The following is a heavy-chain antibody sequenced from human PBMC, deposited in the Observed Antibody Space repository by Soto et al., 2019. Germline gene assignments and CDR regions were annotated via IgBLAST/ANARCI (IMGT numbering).Heavy chain of an antibody. CDR1: GFSFSSYA. CDR3: ARRSSGWYFDY. Sequence: EVQLLESGGGLVQPGGSLRLSCAASGFSFSSYAMNWARQAPGKGLEWVSVISGSGDSTYYADSVKGRFTISRDNSKNTLYLQMISLRAEDTAVYYCARRSSGWYFDYWGQGTLVIVSS. V-gene: IGHV3-23*01. D-gene: IGHD6-19*01. J-gene: IGHJ4*02. CDR2: ISGSGDST.